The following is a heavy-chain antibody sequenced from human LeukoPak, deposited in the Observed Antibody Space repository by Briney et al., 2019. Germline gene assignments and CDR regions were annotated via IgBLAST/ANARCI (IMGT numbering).Heavy chain of an antibody. Sequence: ASVKVSCKASGYTFTSYGISWVRQAPGQGLEWMGWISAYNGNTNYAQKLQGRVTMTTDTSTSTAYMELRSLRSDDTAVYYCARDMSPNCYGLRASWDYWGQGTLVTVSS. CDR1: GYTFTSYG. V-gene: IGHV1-18*01. J-gene: IGHJ4*02. CDR2: ISAYNGNT. CDR3: ARDMSPNCYGLRASWDY. D-gene: IGHD3-10*01.